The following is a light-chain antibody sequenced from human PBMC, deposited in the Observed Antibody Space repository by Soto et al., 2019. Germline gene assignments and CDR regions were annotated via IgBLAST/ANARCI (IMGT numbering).Light chain of an antibody. V-gene: IGKV3-15*01. CDR2: GAS. CDR3: QQYNNWPLYT. Sequence: EIVMTQSPATLSAPPGERATLSCRASQGVSINLAWYQQKPGQAPRLLIYGASTRATGIPARFSGSGSGTEFTLTISSLQSEDFAVYYCQQYNNWPLYTFGQGTTLEIK. J-gene: IGKJ2*01. CDR1: QGVSIN.